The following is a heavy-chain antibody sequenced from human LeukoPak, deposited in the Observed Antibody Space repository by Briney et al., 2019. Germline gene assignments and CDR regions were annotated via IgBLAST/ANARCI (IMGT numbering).Heavy chain of an antibody. Sequence: GASVKVSCKASGYTFTSYGISWVRQAPGQGLEWMGWISAYNGNTNYAQKLQGRVTMTTDTSTSTAYMELRSPRSDDTAVYYCARDQGSSSWSQHYYYGMDVWGQGTTVTVSS. CDR3: ARDQGSSSWSQHYYYGMDV. CDR2: ISAYNGNT. D-gene: IGHD6-13*01. J-gene: IGHJ6*02. CDR1: GYTFTSYG. V-gene: IGHV1-18*01.